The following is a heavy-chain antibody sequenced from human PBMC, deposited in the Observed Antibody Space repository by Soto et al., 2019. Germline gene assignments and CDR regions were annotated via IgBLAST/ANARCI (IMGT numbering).Heavy chain of an antibody. V-gene: IGHV1-18*01. CDR2: ISAYNGNT. J-gene: IGHJ4*02. CDR1: GYTFTSYG. CDR3: AREGDYVFWSVYFPRDY. D-gene: IGHD3-3*01. Sequence: ASVKVSCKASGYTFTSYGISWVRQAPGQGLEWMGWISAYNGNTNYAQKLQGRVTMTTDTSTSTAYMELRSLRSHDTAVYYCAREGDYVFWSVYFPRDYGGQGPLVTVS.